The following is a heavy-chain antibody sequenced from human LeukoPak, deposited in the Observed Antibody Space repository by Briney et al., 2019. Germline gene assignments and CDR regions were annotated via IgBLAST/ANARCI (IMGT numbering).Heavy chain of an antibody. CDR3: ATFAGEHQAPFDY. J-gene: IGHJ4*02. D-gene: IGHD1-26*01. CDR2: INPNSGGT. CDR1: GYTFTNYG. Sequence: ASVKVSCKASGYTFTNYGITWVRQAPGQGLEWMGWINPNSGGTNYAQKFQGRVTMTRDTSISTAYMELNRLRSDDTAVYYCATFAGEHQAPFDYWGQGTLVTVSS. V-gene: IGHV1-2*02.